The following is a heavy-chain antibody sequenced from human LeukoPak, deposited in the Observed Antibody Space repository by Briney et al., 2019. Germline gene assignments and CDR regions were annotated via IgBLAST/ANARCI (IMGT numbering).Heavy chain of an antibody. J-gene: IGHJ4*02. V-gene: IGHV3-23*01. CDR2: ISRSGGDT. CDR3: ARDQGIFDY. CDR1: GFTFSSYA. Sequence: GGSLRLSCAASGFTFSSYAMTWVRQAPGKGLEWVSAISRSGGDTEYADSVKGRFTISRDNAKNSLYLQMNSLRDEDSAVYYCARDQGIFDYWGQGTLVTVSS.